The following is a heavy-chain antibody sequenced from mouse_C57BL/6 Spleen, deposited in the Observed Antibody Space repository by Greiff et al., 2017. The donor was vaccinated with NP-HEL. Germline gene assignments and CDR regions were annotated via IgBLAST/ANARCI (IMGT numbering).Heavy chain of an antibody. CDR3: TSTVVPGFAY. CDR1: GFNIKDDY. V-gene: IGHV14-4*01. J-gene: IGHJ3*01. D-gene: IGHD1-1*01. Sequence: EVQLQQSGAELVRPGASVKLSCTASGFNIKDDYMHWVKQRPEQGLEWIGWIDPENGDTEYASKFQGKATITADTSSNTAYLQLSSLTSEDTAVYYCTSTVVPGFAYWGQGTLVTVSA. CDR2: IDPENGDT.